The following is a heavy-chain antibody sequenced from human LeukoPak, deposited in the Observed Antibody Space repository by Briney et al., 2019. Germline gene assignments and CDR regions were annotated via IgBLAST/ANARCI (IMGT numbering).Heavy chain of an antibody. J-gene: IGHJ4*02. V-gene: IGHV1-18*01. CDR2: ISGYNGNT. CDR3: ARSSRFDWLLYFDS. CDR1: GYTFTSYG. Sequence: ASVKVSCKASGYTFTSYGINWVRQAPGQRLEWMGWISGYNGNTIYAENVQGRVTMTTDTSTSTGYIVLGSLRSDDTAVFYFARSSRFDWLLYFDSWGQGTLVTVSS. D-gene: IGHD3-9*01.